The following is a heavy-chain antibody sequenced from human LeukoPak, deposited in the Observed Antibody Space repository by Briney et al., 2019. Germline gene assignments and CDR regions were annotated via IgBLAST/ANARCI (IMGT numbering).Heavy chain of an antibody. V-gene: IGHV3-23*01. CDR2: ISNNGGYT. CDR3: AKQLGYCSDGSCYFPY. CDR1: GLSFSDLW. J-gene: IGHJ4*02. Sequence: GGSLRLSCTASGLSFSDLWLTWVRQAPGKGLEWVSAISNNGGYTYYADSVQGRFTISRDNSKSTLCLQMNSLRAEDTAVYYCAKQLGYCSDGSCYFPYWGQGTLVTVSS. D-gene: IGHD2-15*01.